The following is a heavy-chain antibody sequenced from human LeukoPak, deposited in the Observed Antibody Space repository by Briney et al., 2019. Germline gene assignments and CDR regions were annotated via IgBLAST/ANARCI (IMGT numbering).Heavy chain of an antibody. V-gene: IGHV4-4*02. CDR1: LDSTTSNF. Sequence: NPSETLSLTCTVSLDSTTSNFWSWVRQPPGKGLEWIGEIHRSGSPNYNPSLQSRVTISIDRSRNQIVLGLSSVTAADTAVYYCAREILGGFNPGAYWGQGTLVTVSS. D-gene: IGHD1-14*01. J-gene: IGHJ4*02. CDR3: AREILGGFNPGAY. CDR2: IHRSGSP.